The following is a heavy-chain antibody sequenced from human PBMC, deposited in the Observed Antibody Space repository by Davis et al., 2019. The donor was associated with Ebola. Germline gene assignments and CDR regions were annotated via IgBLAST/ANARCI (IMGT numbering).Heavy chain of an antibody. Sequence: GESLKISCKDSGNSSTSHWIGWVRQMPGKGLEWMGIIYTGDSDTRYSPSFRGQVTISADKSMKTAFLQWSSLKASDTAMYYCASLRRTITGMDDAFDIWGQGTMVTVSS. D-gene: IGHD1-20*01. J-gene: IGHJ3*02. CDR2: IYTGDSDT. CDR3: ASLRRTITGMDDAFDI. CDR1: GNSSTSHW. V-gene: IGHV5-51*01.